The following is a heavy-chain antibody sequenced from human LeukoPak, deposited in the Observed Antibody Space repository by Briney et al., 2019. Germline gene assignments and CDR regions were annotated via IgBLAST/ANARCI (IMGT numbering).Heavy chain of an antibody. J-gene: IGHJ5*02. CDR1: GYTFTGYY. D-gene: IGHD3-9*01. CDR2: INPNSGGT. V-gene: IGHV1-2*02. CDR3: ARVRKRYFDWSNWFDP. Sequence: ASVKVSFKASGYTFTGYYMHWVRQAPGQGLEWMGWINPNSGGTNYAQKFQGRVTMTRDTSISTAYIELSRLRSNDTAVYYCARVRKRYFDWSNWFDPWGQETLVTVSS.